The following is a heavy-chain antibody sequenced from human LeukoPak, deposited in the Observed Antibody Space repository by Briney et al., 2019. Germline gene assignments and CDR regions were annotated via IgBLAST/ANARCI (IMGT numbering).Heavy chain of an antibody. CDR1: GFTFRDYG. CDR3: AKDSRLLRGVFLFYYYGLDV. CDR2: MLYDGSKT. D-gene: IGHD3-10*01. Sequence: PGGSLRLSCAASGFTFRDYGMHWVRQAPGKGLEWVAIMLYDGSKTYYADSVKGRFTISRDNSKRTLYLQVNSLRAEDTAVYYCAKDSRLLRGVFLFYYYGLDVWGQGTTVTVSS. V-gene: IGHV3-30*18. J-gene: IGHJ6*02.